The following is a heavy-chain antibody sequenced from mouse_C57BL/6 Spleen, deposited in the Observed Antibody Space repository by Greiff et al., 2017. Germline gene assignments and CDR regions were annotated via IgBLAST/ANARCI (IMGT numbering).Heavy chain of an antibody. Sequence: QVQLQQPGAELVRPGSSVKLSCKASGYTFTSYWMHWVKQRPIQGLEWIGNIDPSDSETHYNQKFKDKATLTVDKSSSTAYMQLSSLTSEDSAVYYCAGYGSSYYYAMDYWGQGTSVTVSS. CDR1: GYTFTSYW. J-gene: IGHJ4*01. V-gene: IGHV1-52*01. CDR2: IDPSDSET. CDR3: AGYGSSYYYAMDY. D-gene: IGHD1-1*01.